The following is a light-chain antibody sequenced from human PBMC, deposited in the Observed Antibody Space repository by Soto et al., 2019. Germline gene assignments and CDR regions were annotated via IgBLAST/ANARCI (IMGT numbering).Light chain of an antibody. CDR3: SSYTSSSTLV. V-gene: IGLV2-14*03. Sequence: QSVLTQPASVSGSPGQSITISCTGTSSDVGGYHYGSWYQHHPGKAPKLMIYDVTNRPSGVSNRFSGSKSGNTASLTISGLQADDEADYYCSSYTSSSTLVCGGGTKVTVL. CDR1: SSDVGGYHY. CDR2: DVT. J-gene: IGLJ2*01.